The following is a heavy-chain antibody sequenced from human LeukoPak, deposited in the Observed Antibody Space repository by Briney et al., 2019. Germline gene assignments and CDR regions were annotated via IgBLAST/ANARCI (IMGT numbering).Heavy chain of an antibody. Sequence: SVKVSCKASGGTFSSYAISWVRQAPGQGLEWMGGIIPIFGTANYAQKFQGRVTITADKSTSTAYMELSSLRSEDTAVYYCARYMTAVVVTAIQREDDAFDIWGQGTMVTVPS. CDR1: GGTFSSYA. J-gene: IGHJ3*02. CDR3: ARYMTAVVVTAIQREDDAFDI. V-gene: IGHV1-69*06. CDR2: IIPIFGTA. D-gene: IGHD2-21*02.